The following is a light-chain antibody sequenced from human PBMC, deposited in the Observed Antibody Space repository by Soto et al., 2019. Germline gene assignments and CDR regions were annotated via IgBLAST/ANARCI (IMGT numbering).Light chain of an antibody. CDR2: EAS. V-gene: IGKV1-5*03. Sequence: DIQMTQSPSTLSASVGDRVTITCRASQSITRWLACYQQKPGKTPRLLIYEASSLANGVPSRFSGSGSETDFTLTINSLQPDDFATYYCQQYESYWTFGQGTKVDI. J-gene: IGKJ1*01. CDR1: QSITRW. CDR3: QQYESYWT.